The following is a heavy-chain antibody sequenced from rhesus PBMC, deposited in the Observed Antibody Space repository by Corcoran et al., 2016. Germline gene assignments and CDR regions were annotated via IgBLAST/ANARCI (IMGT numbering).Heavy chain of an antibody. CDR1: GYSFTSYW. D-gene: IGHD3-28*01. CDR3: ATDGSGYYAPFDS. J-gene: IGHJ4*01. V-gene: IGHV5-2*01. CDR2: IYPSSSDT. Sequence: EVQLVQSGAEGKRPGESLKISCKTSGYSFTSYWISWVRQMPGKGLEWLGAIYPSSSDTGYSPSFRGQVTISADKSISTAYLQWSSLKASDSATYYCATDGSGYYAPFDSWGQGVLVTVSS.